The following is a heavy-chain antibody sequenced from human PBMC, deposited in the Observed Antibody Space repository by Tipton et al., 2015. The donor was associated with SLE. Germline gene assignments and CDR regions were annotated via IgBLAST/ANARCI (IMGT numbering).Heavy chain of an antibody. CDR3: ARSTEYDGSVRFDP. V-gene: IGHV1-18*01. J-gene: IGHJ5*02. Sequence: QSGAEVKKPGASVKVSCKASGFTLTNYGISWVRQAQGQGLEWMGWISGYNGHTKYAQKFQGRVTVTTDTSTSTAYMELRRLRSDDTAMYYCARSTEYDGSVRFDPLCLGVLVPVSS. CDR1: GFTLTNYG. CDR2: ISGYNGHT. D-gene: IGHD3-22*01.